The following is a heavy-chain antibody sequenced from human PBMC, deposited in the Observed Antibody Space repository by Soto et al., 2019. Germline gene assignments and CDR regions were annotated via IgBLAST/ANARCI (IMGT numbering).Heavy chain of an antibody. CDR3: AKDITGRYVGSSGFDY. J-gene: IGHJ4*02. CDR2: ISWNSGST. CDR1: GFTFDDYA. D-gene: IGHD3-10*01. V-gene: IGHV3-9*01. Sequence: GGSLRLSCAASGFTFDDYAMHWVRQAPGKGLEWVSGISWNSGSTGYADSVKGRFTISRDNSKNSLYLQMNSLRAEDTALYYCAKDITGRYVGSSGFDYWGQGTLVTVSS.